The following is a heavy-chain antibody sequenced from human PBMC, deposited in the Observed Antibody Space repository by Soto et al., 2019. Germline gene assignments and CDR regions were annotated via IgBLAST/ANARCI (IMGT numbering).Heavy chain of an antibody. J-gene: IGHJ5*02. D-gene: IGHD6-13*01. V-gene: IGHV3-21*01. Sequence: VSLRPSCAASGFTFRSFTMNWVRQAPGKGLEWVSTISSNSAYIYYTDALRGRFTISRDNAKNSLHLQMNSLRAEDTAVYYCTRDASRDSSARGWFDPWGPGTLVTVSS. CDR2: ISSNSAYI. CDR3: TRDASRDSSARGWFDP. CDR1: GFTFRSFT.